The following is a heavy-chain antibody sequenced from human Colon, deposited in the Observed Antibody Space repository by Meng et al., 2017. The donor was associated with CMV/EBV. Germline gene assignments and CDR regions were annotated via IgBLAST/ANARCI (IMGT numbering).Heavy chain of an antibody. CDR1: GFTFSDFW. CDR2: INSDGSTT. D-gene: IGHD3-10*01. V-gene: IGHV3-74*01. J-gene: IGHJ5*02. Sequence: SCAASGFTFSDFWMHWVRQAPGKGLVWVSRINSDGSTTNYADSVKGRFTISRDNAKNTLYLQMNSLTVEDTAVYYCARDRISMVRGENWFDPWGQGTLVTVSS. CDR3: ARDRISMVRGENWFDP.